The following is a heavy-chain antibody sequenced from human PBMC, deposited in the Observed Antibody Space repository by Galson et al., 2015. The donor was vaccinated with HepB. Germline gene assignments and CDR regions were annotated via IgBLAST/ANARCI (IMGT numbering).Heavy chain of an antibody. J-gene: IGHJ3*02. CDR2: MNPNSGNT. V-gene: IGHV1-8*01. D-gene: IGHD2-15*01. CDR1: GYTFTSYD. Sequence: SVKVSCKASGYTFTSYDINWVRQATGQGLEWMGWMNPNSGNTGYAQKFQGRVTMTRNTSISTAYMELSSLRSEDTAVYYCAFHSPGVVAATWGAFDIWGQGTMVTVSS. CDR3: AFHSPGVVAATWGAFDI.